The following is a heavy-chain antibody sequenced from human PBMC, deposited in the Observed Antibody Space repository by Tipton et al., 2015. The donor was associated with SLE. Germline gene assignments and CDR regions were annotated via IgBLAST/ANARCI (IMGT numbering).Heavy chain of an antibody. D-gene: IGHD2-15*01. Sequence: TLSLTCTVSGGSISSYYWRWIRQPPGKGLEWIGCIYYSGSTNYNPSLKSRVTISVDTSKNQFSLKLSSVTAADTAVYYCASHVDGWSQRIDAFDIWGQGTMVTVSS. CDR2: IYYSGST. CDR3: ASHVDGWSQRIDAFDI. J-gene: IGHJ3*02. CDR1: GGSISSYY. V-gene: IGHV4-59*01.